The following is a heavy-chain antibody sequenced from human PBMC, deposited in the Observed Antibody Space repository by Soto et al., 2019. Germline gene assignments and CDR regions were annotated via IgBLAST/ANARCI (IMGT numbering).Heavy chain of an antibody. J-gene: IGHJ3*02. D-gene: IGHD3-22*01. V-gene: IGHV1-3*01. Sequence: APVKVSCKASGYTFTSYAMHWVHQAPGQRLEWMGWINAGNGNTKYSQKFQGRVTITGDTSASTAYMELSSLRSEDTAVYYCARVSLRNTMIEDYDALDIWGQGTVVTVS. CDR3: ARVSLRNTMIEDYDALDI. CDR1: GYTFTSYA. CDR2: INAGNGNT.